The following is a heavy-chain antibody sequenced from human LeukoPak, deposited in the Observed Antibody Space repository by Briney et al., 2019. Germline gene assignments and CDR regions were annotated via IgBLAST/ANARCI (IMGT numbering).Heavy chain of an antibody. V-gene: IGHV4-59*01. J-gene: IGHJ5*02. D-gene: IGHD6-19*01. CDR2: IYYSGST. CDR1: GGSISSYY. Sequence: SETLSLTCTVSGGSISSYYWSWIRQPPGKGLEWIGYIYYSGSTNYNPSLKSRVTISVETSKNQFSLKLSSVTAADTAVYYCARDSSGWYEGWFDPWGQGTLVTVSS. CDR3: ARDSSGWYEGWFDP.